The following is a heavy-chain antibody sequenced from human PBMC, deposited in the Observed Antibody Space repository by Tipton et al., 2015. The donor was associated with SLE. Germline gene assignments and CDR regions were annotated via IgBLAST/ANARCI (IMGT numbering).Heavy chain of an antibody. D-gene: IGHD6-19*01. Sequence: SLRLSCAASGFTISYYAMHWVRQTPAKGLEWVAFSSYDGSRNFYSDSVKGRFTISRDNSKNTLYLQMNSLRAEDTAVYYCARDRGSGWFDFDYWGQGTLVTVSS. J-gene: IGHJ4*02. CDR2: SSYDGSRN. CDR3: ARDRGSGWFDFDY. CDR1: GFTISYYA. V-gene: IGHV3-30*14.